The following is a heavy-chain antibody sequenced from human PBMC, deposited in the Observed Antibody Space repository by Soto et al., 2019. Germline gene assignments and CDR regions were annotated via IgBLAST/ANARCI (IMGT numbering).Heavy chain of an antibody. Sequence: QVQLVQSGAEVKKPGASVKVSCKASGYTFTSYGISWVRQAPGQGLEWMGWISADSGNTNYAQKLQGRATMTTDTSTSTGYMELITVRSDDTAVYYCARDGYSTNFAYWGQGTMVSVSS. CDR3: ARDGYSTNFAY. CDR2: ISADSGNT. CDR1: GYTFTSYG. J-gene: IGHJ4*02. V-gene: IGHV1-18*01. D-gene: IGHD6-13*01.